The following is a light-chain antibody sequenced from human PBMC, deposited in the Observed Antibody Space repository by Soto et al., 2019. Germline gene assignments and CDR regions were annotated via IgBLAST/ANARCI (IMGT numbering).Light chain of an antibody. J-gene: IGKJ1*01. V-gene: IGKV1-5*03. Sequence: EIQMTQSPSTLSATVGDRVTITCRASQSISSWLAWYQQKPGTAPKLLIYKASTLQSGVPSRFSGSGSGTDFTLTITSLQPDDSATYYCQQYNDNWTFGQGTKV. CDR3: QQYNDNWT. CDR1: QSISSW. CDR2: KAS.